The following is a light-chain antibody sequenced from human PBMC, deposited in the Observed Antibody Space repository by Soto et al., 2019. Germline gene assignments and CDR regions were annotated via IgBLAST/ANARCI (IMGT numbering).Light chain of an antibody. CDR2: WAS. J-gene: IGKJ1*01. CDR3: QQYYSTPWT. V-gene: IGKV4-1*01. CDR1: QSVLYSSNNKNH. Sequence: DIVLTQSPDSLAVSLGERATINCKSSQSVLYSSNNKNHLAWYQQKSGQPPKLLIYWASTRESGVPDRFRGSGSGTDFTLTISSLQAEDVAVYYCQQYYSTPWTFGQGIKVELK.